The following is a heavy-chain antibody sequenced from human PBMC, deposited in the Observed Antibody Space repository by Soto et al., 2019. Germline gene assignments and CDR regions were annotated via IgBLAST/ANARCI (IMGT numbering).Heavy chain of an antibody. V-gene: IGHV5-10-1*01. Sequence: PXDSLTISCKGSGYSFTSYWISLVRQMPGKGLEWMGRIDPSDSYTNYSPSFQGHVTISADKSISTAYLQWSSLKVSDTAMYYCARHSYYYDSSGSSPFDYWGQGTLVTVSS. CDR1: GYSFTSYW. CDR3: ARHSYYYDSSGSSPFDY. J-gene: IGHJ4*02. D-gene: IGHD3-22*01. CDR2: IDPSDSYT.